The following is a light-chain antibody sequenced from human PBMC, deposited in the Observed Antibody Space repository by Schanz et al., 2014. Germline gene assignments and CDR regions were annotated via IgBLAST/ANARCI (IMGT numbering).Light chain of an antibody. J-gene: IGKJ1*01. V-gene: IGKV3-15*01. CDR1: QSVSSN. Sequence: EIVMTQSPATLSVSPGERATLSCRASQSVSSNLVWYQQKFGQAPRLLIYGASTRATGIPARFSGSGSGTEFTLTISSLQSEDFAVYYCQQYNNWPLAFGQGTKVEIK. CDR3: QQYNNWPLA. CDR2: GAS.